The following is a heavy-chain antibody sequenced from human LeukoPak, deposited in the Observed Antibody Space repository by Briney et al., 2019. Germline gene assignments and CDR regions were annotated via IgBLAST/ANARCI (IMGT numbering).Heavy chain of an antibody. Sequence: ASVKVSCKASGYTFTSYGISWVRQAPGQGLEWMGWISAYNGNTNYAQKLQGRVTMTTDTSTSTAYMELRSLRSDDTAVYYCARFHYGDYVGYYYYYMDVWGKGNTVTVSS. V-gene: IGHV1-18*01. CDR3: ARFHYGDYVGYYYYYMDV. CDR1: GYTFTSYG. CDR2: ISAYNGNT. D-gene: IGHD4-17*01. J-gene: IGHJ6*03.